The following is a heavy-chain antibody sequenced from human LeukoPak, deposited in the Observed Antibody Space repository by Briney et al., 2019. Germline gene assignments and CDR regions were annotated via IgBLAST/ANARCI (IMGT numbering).Heavy chain of an antibody. CDR3: ARDLGVVRGVVGH. J-gene: IGHJ4*02. CDR2: IYSGDTT. Sequence: GGSLRLSCAESGFTVSSNYMSWVRQAPGKGLEWVSVIYSGDTTYYADSVKGRFTISRDNSKNTLYLQMDSLRVDDTAVYYCARDLGVVRGVVGHWGQGTLVTVSS. CDR1: GFTVSSNY. D-gene: IGHD3-10*01. V-gene: IGHV3-66*01.